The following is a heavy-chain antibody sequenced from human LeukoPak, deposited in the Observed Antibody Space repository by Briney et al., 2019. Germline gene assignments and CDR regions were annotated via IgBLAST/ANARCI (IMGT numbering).Heavy chain of an antibody. CDR2: ISSSGTTI. D-gene: IGHD2-2*01. J-gene: IGHJ4*02. Sequence: SGGSLRLSCAASGFTLSNYEVNWVRQAPGKGLEWVSYISSSGTTIYYADSVKGRFTISRDNAKNSLYLQMNSLRAEDTAVYYCARGPSSANFLHFDYWGQGTLVTVSS. V-gene: IGHV3-48*03. CDR1: GFTLSNYE. CDR3: ARGPSSANFLHFDY.